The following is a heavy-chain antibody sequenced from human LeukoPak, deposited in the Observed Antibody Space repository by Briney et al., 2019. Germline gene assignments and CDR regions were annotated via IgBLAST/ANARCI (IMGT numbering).Heavy chain of an antibody. CDR2: IYYSGST. D-gene: IGHD4-11*01. Sequence: PSETLSLTCIVFGGSISSYYWSWIRQPPGKGLEWIGYIYYSGSTNYNPSLKSRVTISIDTSKNQFSLKLSSVTAADTAVYYCARVGDYSLDYWGQGTLVTVSS. CDR3: ARVGDYSLDY. V-gene: IGHV4-59*01. CDR1: GGSISSYY. J-gene: IGHJ4*02.